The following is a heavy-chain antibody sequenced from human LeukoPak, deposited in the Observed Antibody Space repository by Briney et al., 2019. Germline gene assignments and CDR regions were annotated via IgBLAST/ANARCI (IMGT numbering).Heavy chain of an antibody. CDR1: GFTFSSYS. V-gene: IGHV3-48*01. D-gene: IGHD3-3*01. J-gene: IGHJ6*04. Sequence: GGSLRLSCAASGFTFSSYSMNWVRQAPGKGLEWVSYISSSSSTIYYADSVKGRFTISRDNAKDSLYLQMHSLRAEDTAVYYCARVEPFWSVYYQPLLLDVWGKGTTVTVSS. CDR2: ISSSSSTI. CDR3: ARVEPFWSVYYQPLLLDV.